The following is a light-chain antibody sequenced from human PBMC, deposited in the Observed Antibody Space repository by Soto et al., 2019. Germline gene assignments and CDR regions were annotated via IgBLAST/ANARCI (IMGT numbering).Light chain of an antibody. CDR3: QSYDSSLSCVV. J-gene: IGLJ2*01. Sequence: QSVLTQPPSVSGAPGQRVTISCTGISSNIGAGYDVHWYQQLPGTAPKLLIYGNSNRPSGVPDRFSGSKSGTSASLAITGLQAEDEADYYCQSYDSSLSCVVFGGGTKLTVL. CDR2: GNS. V-gene: IGLV1-40*01. CDR1: SSNIGAGYD.